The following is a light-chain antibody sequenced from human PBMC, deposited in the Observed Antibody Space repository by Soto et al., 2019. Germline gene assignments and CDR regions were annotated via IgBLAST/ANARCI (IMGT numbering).Light chain of an antibody. CDR1: QGISNY. V-gene: IGKV1-27*01. J-gene: IGKJ3*01. Sequence: DIQMTQSPSSLSASVGDRVTITCRASQGISNYLAWYQQKPGKVPKLLIYAASTLQSGVPSRFNGSGSGTDFTLTISILNPEDVATYYCQKYNSALFTFGPGTKVDIK. CDR2: AAS. CDR3: QKYNSALFT.